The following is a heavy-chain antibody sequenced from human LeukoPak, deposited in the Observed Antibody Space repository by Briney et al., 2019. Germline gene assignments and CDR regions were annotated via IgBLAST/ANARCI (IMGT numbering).Heavy chain of an antibody. J-gene: IGHJ4*02. Sequence: PSETLSLTCDVSGGSISNTNFWSWVRQPPGKGLEWIGEIHRSGSPNYNPSLQSRVTISIDRSRNQIALELSSVTAADTAVYYCAREILGGFNPGAYWGQGTLVTVSS. CDR2: IHRSGSP. CDR3: AREILGGFNPGAY. CDR1: GGSISNTNF. V-gene: IGHV4/OR15-8*01. D-gene: IGHD1-14*01.